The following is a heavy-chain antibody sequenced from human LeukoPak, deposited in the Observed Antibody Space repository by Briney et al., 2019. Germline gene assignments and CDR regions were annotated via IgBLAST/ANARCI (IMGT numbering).Heavy chain of an antibody. Sequence: ASVKVSCKASGYTFTTYGISWVRQAPGQGLEWMGWISGYDGSTNYAQNLQGRVTMTTDTSTSTAYMELRSLRSEDTAVYYCARGLDYYDSSGLDYWGQGTLVTVSS. CDR3: ARGLDYYDSSGLDY. D-gene: IGHD3-22*01. V-gene: IGHV1-18*01. CDR2: ISGYDGST. CDR1: GYTFTTYG. J-gene: IGHJ4*02.